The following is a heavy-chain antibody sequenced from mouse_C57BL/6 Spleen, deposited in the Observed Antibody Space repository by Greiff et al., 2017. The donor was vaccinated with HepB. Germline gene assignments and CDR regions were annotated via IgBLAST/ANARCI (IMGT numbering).Heavy chain of an antibody. D-gene: IGHD2-4*01. J-gene: IGHJ3*01. V-gene: IGHV1-64*01. Sequence: QVQLQQPGAELVKPGASVKLSCKASGYTFTSYWMHWVKQRPGQGLEWIGMIHPNSGSTNYNEKFKSKATLTVDKSSSTAYMQLSSLTSEDSVVYDCARRPLYYDYDDGFAYWGQGTLVTVSA. CDR2: IHPNSGST. CDR3: ARRPLYYDYDDGFAY. CDR1: GYTFTSYW.